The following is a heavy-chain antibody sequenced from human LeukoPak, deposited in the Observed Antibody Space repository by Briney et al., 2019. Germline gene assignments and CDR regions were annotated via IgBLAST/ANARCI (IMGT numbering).Heavy chain of an antibody. V-gene: IGHV4-59*08. CDR1: GGSINNYY. J-gene: IGHJ6*02. CDR2: LYYTGST. Sequence: ETLSLTCTVSGGSINNYYWSWIRQPPGKGLEWIGYLYYTGSTNYNPSLMSRVTISVDTSKNQFSLRLSSVTAADTAVYYCGRHLYTSSGYYCGMDVWGQGTTVTVSS. CDR3: GRHLYTSSGYYCGMDV. D-gene: IGHD6-13*01.